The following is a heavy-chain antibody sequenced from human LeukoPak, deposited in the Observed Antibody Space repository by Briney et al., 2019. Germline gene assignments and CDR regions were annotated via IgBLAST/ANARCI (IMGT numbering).Heavy chain of an antibody. J-gene: IGHJ4*02. CDR3: ARSEIYCNNGFCYREPCDY. Sequence: ASVKVSCKASGYVFTDYYIHWVRQAPGQGLEGMGWINPYSGGTNYAQKFRGRVTMTRDTSISTAYVDLSRLTSDDTAVYYCARSEIYCNNGFCYREPCDYWGQGTLVTVSS. CDR1: GYVFTDYY. D-gene: IGHD2-8*01. V-gene: IGHV1-2*02. CDR2: INPYSGGT.